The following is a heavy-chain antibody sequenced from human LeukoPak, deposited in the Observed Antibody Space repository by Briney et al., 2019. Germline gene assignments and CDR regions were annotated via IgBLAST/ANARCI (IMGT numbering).Heavy chain of an antibody. CDR1: GFTFSSYG. Sequence: GGSLRLSCAASGFTFSSYGMHWVRQAPGKGLEWVAFIRYDGSNKYYADSVKGRFTISRDNAKTSLYLQMNSLRAEDTAVYYCARDLSGIAGYTYGRGIGYWGQGTLVTVSS. J-gene: IGHJ4*02. CDR3: ARDLSGIAGYTYGRGIGY. V-gene: IGHV3-30*02. D-gene: IGHD5-18*01. CDR2: IRYDGSNK.